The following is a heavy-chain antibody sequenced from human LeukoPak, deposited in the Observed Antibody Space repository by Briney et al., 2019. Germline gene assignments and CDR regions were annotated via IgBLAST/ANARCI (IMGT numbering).Heavy chain of an antibody. V-gene: IGHV4-59*08. J-gene: IGHJ4*02. Sequence: SETLSLTCTVPGGSISSYYWSWIRQPPGKGLEWIGYIYYSGSTNYNPSLKSRVTISVDTSKNQFSLKLSSVTAADTAVYYCARHLVGFDYWGQGTLVTVSS. CDR3: ARHLVGFDY. CDR1: GGSISSYY. D-gene: IGHD1-26*01. CDR2: IYYSGST.